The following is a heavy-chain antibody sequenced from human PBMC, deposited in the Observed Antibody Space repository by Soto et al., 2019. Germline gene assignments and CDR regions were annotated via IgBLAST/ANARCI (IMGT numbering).Heavy chain of an antibody. CDR3: AKDDGQGY. Sequence: QVQLVESGGGVVQPGGSLRLSCAASGFTFSTYGLHWVRQAPGKAPEWVAGLLAATNKDYYADSVNGRFTISRDNSNNIFYLQMNSLRDEDTAIYFCAKDDGQGYWGQGTLVTVSS. CDR1: GFTFSTYG. CDR2: LLAATNKD. V-gene: IGHV3-30*18. J-gene: IGHJ4*02.